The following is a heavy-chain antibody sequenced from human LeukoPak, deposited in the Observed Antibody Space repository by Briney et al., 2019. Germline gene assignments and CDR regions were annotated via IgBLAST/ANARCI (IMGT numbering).Heavy chain of an antibody. Sequence: PSGTLSLTCAVYGGSFSGYYWSWIRQPPGKGLEWIGEINHSGSTNYNPSLKSRVTISVDTSKNQFSLKLSSVTAADTAVYYCARGRGSSYSRPRIFDYWGQGTLVTVSS. CDR2: INHSGST. CDR3: ARGRGSSYSRPRIFDY. V-gene: IGHV4-34*01. CDR1: GGSFSGYY. D-gene: IGHD2-2*01. J-gene: IGHJ4*02.